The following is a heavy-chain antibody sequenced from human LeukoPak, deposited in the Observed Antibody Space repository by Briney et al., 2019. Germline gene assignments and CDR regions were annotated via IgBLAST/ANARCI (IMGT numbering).Heavy chain of an antibody. J-gene: IGHJ5*02. CDR3: ARDPLPYYYDSSGYYGSHNWFDP. CDR1: GYTFTSYY. CDR2: INPSGGST. Sequence: ASVKVSCKASGYTFTSYYMHWVRQAPGQGLEWMGIINPSGGSTSYAQKFQGRVTMTRDMSTSTVYMELSSLRSEDTAVYYCARDPLPYYYDSSGYYGSHNWFDPWGQGTLVTVSS. D-gene: IGHD3-22*01. V-gene: IGHV1-46*01.